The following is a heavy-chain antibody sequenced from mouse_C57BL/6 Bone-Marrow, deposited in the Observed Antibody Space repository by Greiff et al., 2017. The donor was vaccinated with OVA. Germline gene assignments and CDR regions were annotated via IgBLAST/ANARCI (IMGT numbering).Heavy chain of an antibody. D-gene: IGHD2-1*01. J-gene: IGHJ3*01. CDR3: ARRDYGNPAWFAY. CDR1: GFTFSSYG. Sequence: EVKVVESGGDLVKPGGSLKLSCAASGFTFSSYGMSWVRQTPDKRLEWVATISSGGSYTYYPDSVKGRFTLSRDNAKNTLYLQMSSLKSEDTAMYYCARRDYGNPAWFAYWGQGTLVTVSA. CDR2: ISSGGSYT. V-gene: IGHV5-6*02.